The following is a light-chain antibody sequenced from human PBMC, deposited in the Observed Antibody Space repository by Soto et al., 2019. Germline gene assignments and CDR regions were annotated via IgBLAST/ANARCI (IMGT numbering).Light chain of an antibody. V-gene: IGKV3-20*01. CDR3: QQYGSSLL. J-gene: IGKJ5*01. Sequence: EILLTHAAVTLSLSPGERSTRSCRASQSVSSSYLACYQQKPGQAPRLLIYGASSRATGIPDRFSGSGSGTDFTLTISRLETEDFAVYYCQQYGSSLLFGPGTRLEIK. CDR1: QSVSSSY. CDR2: GAS.